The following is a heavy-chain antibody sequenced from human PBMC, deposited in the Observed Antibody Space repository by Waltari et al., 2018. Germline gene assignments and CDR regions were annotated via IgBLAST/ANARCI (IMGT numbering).Heavy chain of an antibody. J-gene: IGHJ4*02. CDR2: FYYSGST. D-gene: IGHD5-12*01. CDR3: ARPGSRDGYASFDY. Sequence: QLQLQESGPGLVKPSETLSLTCTVSGGSISSSSYYWGWIRQPPGKGLDGIGSFYYSGSTYYNPSLKSRVTISVDTSKNQFSLKLSSVTAADTAVYYCARPGSRDGYASFDYWGQGTLVTVSS. CDR1: GGSISSSSYY. V-gene: IGHV4-39*07.